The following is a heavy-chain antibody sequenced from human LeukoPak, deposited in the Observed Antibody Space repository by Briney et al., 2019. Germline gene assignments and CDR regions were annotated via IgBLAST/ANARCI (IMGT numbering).Heavy chain of an antibody. D-gene: IGHD2-15*01. CDR3: ARVKGGYCSGGSCDAFDI. J-gene: IGHJ3*02. CDR1: GFTFSSYA. CDR2: ISYDGSNK. Sequence: GGSLRLSCAASGFTFSSYAMHWVRQAPGKGLEWVAVISYDGSNKYYADSVKGRFTISRDNFKNTLYLQMNSLRAEDTAVYYCARVKGGYCSGGSCDAFDIWGQGTMVTVSS. V-gene: IGHV3-30*04.